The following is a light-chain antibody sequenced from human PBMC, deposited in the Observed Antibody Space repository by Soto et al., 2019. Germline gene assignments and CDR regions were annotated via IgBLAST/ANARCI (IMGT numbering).Light chain of an antibody. CDR2: DAS. J-gene: IGKJ5*01. V-gene: IGKV3-11*01. CDR3: QQRSNWPPT. Sequence: IVFTQYPATLSLSPGERYALSCLASQSVSSYLAWYQQKPGQAPRLLIYDASNRATGIPARLSGSGSGTAFTLTISSLEPEDFAVYYCQQRSNWPPTFGQGTRLEIK. CDR1: QSVSSY.